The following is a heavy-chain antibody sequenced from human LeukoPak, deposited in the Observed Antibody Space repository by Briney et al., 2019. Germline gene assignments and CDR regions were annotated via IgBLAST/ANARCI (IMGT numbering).Heavy chain of an antibody. CDR2: ISAYNGNT. D-gene: IGHD2-8*01. J-gene: IGHJ6*02. CDR3: ARAGVYGGPYYYYYGMDV. Sequence: ASVTVSCTASGYTFTSYGISWVRQAPGQGLEWMGWISAYNGNTNYAQKLQGRVTMTTDTSTSTAYMELRSLRSDDTAVYYCARAGVYGGPYYYYYGMDVWGQGTTVTVSS. V-gene: IGHV1-18*01. CDR1: GYTFTSYG.